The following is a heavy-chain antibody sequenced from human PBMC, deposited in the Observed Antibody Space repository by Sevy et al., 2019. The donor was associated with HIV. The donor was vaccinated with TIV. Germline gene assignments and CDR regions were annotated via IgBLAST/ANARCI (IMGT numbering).Heavy chain of an antibody. Sequence: GGSLRLSCSASGFSFSTYGMHWVRQAPGKGLEWAAAISYDGTKKYYEDPVKGRFTNSRDNSKNTLNLEIIGLRPEYMAIYYCAEDWGGASDWCLYFDHWGQGALVTVSS. D-gene: IGHD6-19*01. CDR1: GFSFSTYG. V-gene: IGHV3-30*18. CDR3: AEDWGGASDWCLYFDH. CDR2: ISYDGTKK. J-gene: IGHJ4*02.